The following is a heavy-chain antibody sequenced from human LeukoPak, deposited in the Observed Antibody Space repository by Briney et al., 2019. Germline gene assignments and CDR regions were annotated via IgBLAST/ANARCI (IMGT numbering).Heavy chain of an antibody. CDR1: GYTFTSYY. V-gene: IGHV1-46*01. J-gene: IGHJ6*03. D-gene: IGHD3-3*01. Sequence: GASVKVSCKASGYTFTSYYMHWVRQAPGQGLEWMGIINPSGGSTSYAQKFQGRVTMTRDTSTSTVYMELSSLRSEDTAVYYCARKGPAGDFWSGALVDYYYYMDVWGKGTTVTVSS. CDR3: ARKGPAGDFWSGALVDYYYYMDV. CDR2: INPSGGST.